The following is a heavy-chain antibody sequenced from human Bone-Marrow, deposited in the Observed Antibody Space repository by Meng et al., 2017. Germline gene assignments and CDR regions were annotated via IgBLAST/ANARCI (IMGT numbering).Heavy chain of an antibody. D-gene: IGHD3-10*01. V-gene: IGHV3-21*01. J-gene: IGHJ4*02. CDR1: GFTFSSYS. Sequence: VQLVESGGGLVKPGGSLRLSCAASGFTFSSYSMNWVRQAPGKGLEWVSSISSSSSYIYYADSVKGRFTISRDNAKNSLYLQMNSLRAEDTAVYYCARDARFGELVCDYWGQGTLVTVSS. CDR3: ARDARFGELVCDY. CDR2: ISSSSSYI.